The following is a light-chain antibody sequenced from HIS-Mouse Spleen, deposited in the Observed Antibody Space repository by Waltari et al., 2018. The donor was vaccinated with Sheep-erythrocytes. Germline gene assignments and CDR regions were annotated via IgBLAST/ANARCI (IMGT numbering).Light chain of an antibody. CDR2: EDS. J-gene: IGLJ1*01. CDR3: CSYAGSYNHV. Sequence: SYELTQPPSVSVSPGQTARITCSGDALPKKYAYWYQQKSGQPPVLVIYEDSKRPSGVPDRFSGSKSGNTASLTISGLQAEDEADYYCCSYAGSYNHVFATGTKVTVL. CDR1: ALPKKY. V-gene: IGLV3-10*01.